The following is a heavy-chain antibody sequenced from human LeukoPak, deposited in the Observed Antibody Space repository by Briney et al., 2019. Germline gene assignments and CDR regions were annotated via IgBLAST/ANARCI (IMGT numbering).Heavy chain of an antibody. CDR2: IWYDGSNK. CDR3: ANRGSSGSYYMFDY. V-gene: IGHV3-33*06. CDR1: GMTFSNYG. D-gene: IGHD1-26*01. J-gene: IGHJ4*02. Sequence: PGRSLRLSCAASGMTFSNYGMHWVRQAPGKGLEWVAFIWYDGSNKYYSDSVKGRFTISRDNSKNTLYLQMNSLRAEDTAVYYCANRGSSGSYYMFDYWGQGTLVTVSS.